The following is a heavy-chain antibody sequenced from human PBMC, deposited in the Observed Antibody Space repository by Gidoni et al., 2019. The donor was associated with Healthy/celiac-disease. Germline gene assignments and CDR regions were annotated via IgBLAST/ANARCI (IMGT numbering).Heavy chain of an antibody. V-gene: IGHV4-59*01. J-gene: IGHJ5*02. Sequence: QVQLQESGPALVKPSETLSLTCTVSGGSISSYYWSWIRQPPGKGLEWSGYIYYNGSTNYNPSLKSRVTISVDTSKNQFSLKLSSVTAADTAVYYCARRTAAASWFDPWGQGTLVTVSS. CDR2: IYYNGST. D-gene: IGHD6-13*01. CDR1: GGSISSYY. CDR3: ARRTAAASWFDP.